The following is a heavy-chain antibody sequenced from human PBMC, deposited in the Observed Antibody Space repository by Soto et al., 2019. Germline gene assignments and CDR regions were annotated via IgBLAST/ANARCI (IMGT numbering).Heavy chain of an antibody. D-gene: IGHD5-18*01. CDR1: GFTFSDYG. V-gene: IGHV3-33*01. J-gene: IGHJ4*02. Sequence: GGSLRLSCAASGFTFSDYGMHWVRQAPGKGLEWLSIIYYDESNKYYADSVKGRFTISRDTSKNTLYLQMNSLRAEDTAVYYCARDFGYRSPDYWGQGTLVTVSS. CDR3: ARDFGYRSPDY. CDR2: IYYDESNK.